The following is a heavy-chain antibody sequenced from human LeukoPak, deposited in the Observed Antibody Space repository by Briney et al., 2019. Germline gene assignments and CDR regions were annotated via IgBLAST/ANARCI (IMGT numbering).Heavy chain of an antibody. D-gene: IGHD3-3*01. Sequence: SETLSLTCAVSGYSISSGYYWGWIRQPPGKGLEWIGSIYHSGSTYYNPSLKSRVTISVDTSKNQFSLKLSSVTAADTAVYYCARPYYYFWSGFDAFDIWGQGTMVTVSS. J-gene: IGHJ3*02. V-gene: IGHV4-38-2*01. CDR2: IYHSGST. CDR3: ARPYYYFWSGFDAFDI. CDR1: GYSISSGYY.